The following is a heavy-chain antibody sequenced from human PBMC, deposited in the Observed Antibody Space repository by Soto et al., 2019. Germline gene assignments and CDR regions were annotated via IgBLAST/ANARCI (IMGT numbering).Heavy chain of an antibody. Sequence: EVQLVESGGGLVQPGGSLRLSCAASGFTFSSYEMNWVRQAPGKGLEWVSYISSSGHTIYYADSVKGRFTISRDNAKNSLYLQMNSLRAEDTAVYYCARDKYYSDSSGHSSWYFDLWGRGTLVTVSS. V-gene: IGHV3-48*03. CDR3: ARDKYYSDSSGHSSWYFDL. CDR2: ISSSGHTI. CDR1: GFTFSSYE. D-gene: IGHD3-22*01. J-gene: IGHJ2*01.